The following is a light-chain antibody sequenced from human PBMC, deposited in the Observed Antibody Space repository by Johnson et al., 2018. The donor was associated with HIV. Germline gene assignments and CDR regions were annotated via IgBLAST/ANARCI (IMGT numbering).Light chain of an antibody. CDR2: EDT. Sequence: QSVLTQSPSVSAAPGQKVTISCSGSSSNIGNNYVSWYQQLPGTAPKLLIYEDTRRPSGIPDRFSGSKSGTSATLGITGLQTGDEADYYCGTWDSSLSAGVFGTGTTVIVL. V-gene: IGLV1-51*02. J-gene: IGLJ1*01. CDR3: GTWDSSLSAGV. CDR1: SSNIGNNY.